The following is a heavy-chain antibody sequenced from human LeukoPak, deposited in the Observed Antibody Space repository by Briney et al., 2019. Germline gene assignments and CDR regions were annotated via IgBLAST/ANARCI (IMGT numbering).Heavy chain of an antibody. CDR1: GGSISSYY. V-gene: IGHV4-59*01. CDR3: ARVSGDGYNTEFDY. J-gene: IGHJ4*02. Sequence: SETLSLTCTVSGGSISSYYWSWIRQPPGKGLEWIGYIYYSGSTNYNPSLKSRVTISVDTSENQFSLKLSSVTAADTAVYYCARVSGDGYNTEFDYWGQGTLVTVSS. D-gene: IGHD5-24*01. CDR2: IYYSGST.